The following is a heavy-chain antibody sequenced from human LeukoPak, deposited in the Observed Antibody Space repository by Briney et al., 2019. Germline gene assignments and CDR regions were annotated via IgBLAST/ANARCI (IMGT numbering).Heavy chain of an antibody. CDR2: IYYSGST. Sequence: PSETLSLTCTVSGGSISSSSYYWGWIRQPPGKGLEWIGSIYYSGSTYYNPSLESRVTISVDTSKNQFSLKLSSVTAAETAVYYCARGRRGWLGYWGQGTLVTVSS. V-gene: IGHV4-39*07. D-gene: IGHD6-19*01. CDR3: ARGRRGWLGY. CDR1: GGSISSSSYY. J-gene: IGHJ4*02.